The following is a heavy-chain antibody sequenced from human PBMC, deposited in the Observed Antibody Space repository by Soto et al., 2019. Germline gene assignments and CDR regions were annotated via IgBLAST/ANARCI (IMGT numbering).Heavy chain of an antibody. Sequence: QVQLVQSGAEVKKPGASVKVSCKASGYTFTSYDINWVRQATGQGLEWMGWMNPNSGNTGYAQKFQGRVTMTRNTSIGTADTELSSLRSGDTAVSYCARTLYGDIVDYWAQGTLVTVSS. D-gene: IGHD4-17*01. J-gene: IGHJ4*02. CDR2: MNPNSGNT. CDR3: ARTLYGDIVDY. V-gene: IGHV1-8*01. CDR1: GYTFTSYD.